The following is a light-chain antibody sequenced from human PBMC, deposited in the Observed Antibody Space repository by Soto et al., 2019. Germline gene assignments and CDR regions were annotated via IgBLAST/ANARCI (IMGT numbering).Light chain of an antibody. CDR1: QSIGRW. Sequence: DIQMTQSPSTLSASVGDRVTITCRASQSIGRWLAWYQQKPGKDPKVLIYKASTLQSGVPARFSGSGSGTEFTLTISSLQPDDFATYYCQQYNSYPLAFGGGTKVEIK. J-gene: IGKJ4*01. V-gene: IGKV1-5*03. CDR2: KAS. CDR3: QQYNSYPLA.